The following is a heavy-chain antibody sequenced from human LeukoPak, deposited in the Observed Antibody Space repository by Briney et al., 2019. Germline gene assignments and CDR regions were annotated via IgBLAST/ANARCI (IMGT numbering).Heavy chain of an antibody. J-gene: IGHJ4*02. CDR1: GSSISSVNW. CDR3: ARGAGTLDGYFYF. V-gene: IGHV4-4*02. CDR2: IYHTGKI. Sequence: SETLSLTCAVSGSSISSVNWWRWVRQSPGKGLEWIGDIYHTGKIKYNASLESRLTMSVDKANNQFSLRLTSVTATDTAIYYCARGAGTLDGYFYFWGRGMVVTVSS. D-gene: IGHD3-10*01.